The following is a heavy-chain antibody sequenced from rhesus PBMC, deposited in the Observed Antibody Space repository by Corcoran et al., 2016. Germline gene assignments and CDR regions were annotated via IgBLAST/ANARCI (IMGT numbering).Heavy chain of an antibody. J-gene: IGHJ4*01. V-gene: IGHV4-80*01. CDR3: ARLNTVTTNSFDY. Sequence: QVQLQESGPGLVKPSETLSLTCAVSGGSFSSYWWSWIRQPPGKGLEWIGEINGNSGSPNYNPSHTSRVTISKDASKNQFSLKLSSVTAADTAVYYCARLNTVTTNSFDYWGQGVLVTVSS. CDR2: INGNSGSP. D-gene: IGHD4-23*01. CDR1: GGSFSSYW.